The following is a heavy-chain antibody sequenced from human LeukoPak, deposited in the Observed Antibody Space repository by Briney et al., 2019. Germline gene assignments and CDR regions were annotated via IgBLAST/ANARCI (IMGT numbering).Heavy chain of an antibody. CDR2: TYYRSQWYY. D-gene: IGHD6-19*01. V-gene: IGHV6-1*01. CDR1: GDSVSSNSAA. CDR3: ARKMNIGVAGTPFTDAYDI. Sequence: SQTLSLTCAISGDSVSSNSAAWNWIRQSPSRGLEWLGRTYYRSQWYYDYAVSVKSRVTINPDTPKNQFSLQLNSVTPEDTAVYYCARKMNIGVAGTPFTDAYDIWGQGTLVTVSS. J-gene: IGHJ3*02.